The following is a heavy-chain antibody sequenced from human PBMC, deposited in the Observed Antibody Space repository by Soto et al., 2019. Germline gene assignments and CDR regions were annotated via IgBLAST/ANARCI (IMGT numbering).Heavy chain of an antibody. V-gene: IGHV3-30-3*01. CDR1: GVTFSSYA. Sequence: GGSLRLSCAASGVTFSSYAMHWVRQAPGKGLEWVAVISYDGSNKYYADSVKGRFTISRDNSKNTLYLQMNSLRAEDTAVYYCARSDTAGTGYFDYWGQGTLVTVSS. D-gene: IGHD6-13*01. CDR3: ARSDTAGTGYFDY. J-gene: IGHJ4*01. CDR2: ISYDGSNK.